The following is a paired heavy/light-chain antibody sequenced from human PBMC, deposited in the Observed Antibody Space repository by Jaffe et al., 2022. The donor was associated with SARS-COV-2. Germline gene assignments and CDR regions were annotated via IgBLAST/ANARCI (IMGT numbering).Heavy chain of an antibody. CDR1: GGSISNTTYY. V-gene: IGHV4-39*01. J-gene: IGHJ5*02. D-gene: IGHD2-2*01. Sequence: QLQLQESGPGLVKPSETLSLTCTVSGGSISNTTYYWGWIRQPPRKGLEWIGSIYYSGGTTFYNPSLKSRVTISVDTSKNQFSLKLSSGTAADTAVYYCVRHGRASNFFAPFDPWGQGTLVTVSS. CDR2: IYYSGGT. CDR3: VRHGRASNFFAPFDP.
Light chain of an antibody. J-gene: IGLJ3*02. Sequence: QSVLTQPPSVSAAPGQRVTISCTGSVSNIGAGYDVHWYQQLPGTAPKLLIHDNNRPSGVPDRFSGSKSGTSASLAITGLQIEDEADYYCQSYDSSLSGSRVFGGGTKLTVL. CDR3: QSYDSSLSGSRV. CDR1: VSNIGAGYD. V-gene: IGLV1-40*01. CDR2: DN.